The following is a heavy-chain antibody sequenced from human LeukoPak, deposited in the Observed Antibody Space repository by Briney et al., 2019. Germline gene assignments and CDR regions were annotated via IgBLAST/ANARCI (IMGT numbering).Heavy chain of an antibody. CDR3: TRIAPYYDILTGYSSYYYYMDV. Sequence: PGGSLRLSCAASGFTFSGSAMHWVRQASGKGLEWVGRIRSKANSYATAYAASVKGRFTISRDDSKNTAYLKMNRLKTEDTAVYYCTRIAPYYDILTGYSSYYYYMDVWGKGTTVTVSS. CDR2: IRSKANSYAT. CDR1: GFTFSGSA. D-gene: IGHD3-9*01. J-gene: IGHJ6*03. V-gene: IGHV3-73*01.